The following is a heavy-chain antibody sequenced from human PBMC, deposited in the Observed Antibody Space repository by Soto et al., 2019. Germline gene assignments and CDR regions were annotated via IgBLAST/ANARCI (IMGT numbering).Heavy chain of an antibody. CDR1: GFSLSTSGVG. Sequence: SGPTLVNPTQTLTLTCTFSGFSLSTSGVGVGWIRQPPGKALEWLALIYWNDDKRYSPSLKSRLTITKDTSKNQVVLTMTNMDPVDTATYYCAHTLLVVPAGPDYYYYSGMDVWGQGTTVTVSS. CDR3: AHTLLVVPAGPDYYYYSGMDV. V-gene: IGHV2-5*01. J-gene: IGHJ6*02. CDR2: IYWNDDK. D-gene: IGHD2-2*01.